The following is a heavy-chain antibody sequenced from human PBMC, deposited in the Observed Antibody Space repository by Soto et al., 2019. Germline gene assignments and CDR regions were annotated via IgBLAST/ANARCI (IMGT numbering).Heavy chain of an antibody. Sequence: EVQLLESGGGVVRPGGSLRLSCEASGFSFGDYVMNWVRQGQGKGLEWVSSIGGGDGSTYYADSVKGRFTISRDNSKNTVFLQMEVLRGEDTAVYYCAKGRSVSWNGGPRPNWFNPWGQGTQVIVSS. V-gene: IGHV3-23*01. J-gene: IGHJ5*02. CDR2: IGGGDGST. D-gene: IGHD1-1*01. CDR1: GFSFGDYV. CDR3: AKGRSVSWNGGPRPNWFNP.